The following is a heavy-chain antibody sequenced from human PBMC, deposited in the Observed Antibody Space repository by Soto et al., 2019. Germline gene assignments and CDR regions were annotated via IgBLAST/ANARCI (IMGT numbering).Heavy chain of an antibody. CDR3: ASPPSEIYSGSYSHFDY. CDR2: IIPIFGTA. V-gene: IGHV1-69*06. CDR1: GGTFSSYA. J-gene: IGHJ4*02. Sequence: QVQLVQSGAEVKKPGSSVKVSCKASGGTFSSYAISWVRQAPGQGLEWMGGIIPIFGTANYAQKFQGRVTITADKSTSTAYMELSSLRSEDTAVYYCASPPSEIYSGSYSHFDYWGQGTLVTVSS. D-gene: IGHD1-26*01.